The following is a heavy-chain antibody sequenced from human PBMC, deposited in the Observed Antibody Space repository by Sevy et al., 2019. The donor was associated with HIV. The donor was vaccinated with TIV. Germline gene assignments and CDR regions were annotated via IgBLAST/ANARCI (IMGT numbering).Heavy chain of an antibody. D-gene: IGHD2-8*01. V-gene: IGHV3-23*01. J-gene: IGHJ4*02. CDR2: FSFGCGRI. CDR3: AREGCSRPHDY. Sequence: GGSLRLSCAASGFAFYEYSMSWIRQAPGKGLEWVATFSFGCGRINYADSLKGRFTISRDNSKNSFYLQMDNLRVEDTALYYCAREGCSRPHDYWGQGTRVTVSS. CDR1: GFAFYEYS.